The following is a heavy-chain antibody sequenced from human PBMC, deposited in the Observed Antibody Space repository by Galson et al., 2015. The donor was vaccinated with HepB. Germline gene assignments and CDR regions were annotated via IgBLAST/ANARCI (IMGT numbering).Heavy chain of an antibody. CDR3: AAGKTTETMWAFYDYGMDV. J-gene: IGHJ6*02. V-gene: IGHV3-15*01. D-gene: IGHD4-17*01. Sequence: SLRLSCAASGFTFSNAWMSWVRQAPGRGLEWVGRIKRKTDGGTIDYAAPVKGRFTISRDDSKNTLYLQMNSLKTEDTAVYYCAAGKTTETMWAFYDYGMDVWGQGTTVTVSS. CDR2: IKRKTDGGTI. CDR1: GFTFSNAW.